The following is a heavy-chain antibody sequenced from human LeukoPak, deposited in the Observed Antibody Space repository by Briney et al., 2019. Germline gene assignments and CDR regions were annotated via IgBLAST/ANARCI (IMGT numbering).Heavy chain of an antibody. V-gene: IGHV1-2*02. CDR2: INPNSGGT. D-gene: IGHD6-13*01. CDR1: GYTFTGYY. CDR3: ARDSPYSSSRYGLLPIDYYYYYGMDV. J-gene: IGHJ6*02. Sequence: ASVKVSCKASGYTFTGYYMHWVRQAPGQGLEWMGWINPNSGGTNYAQKFQGRVTMTRDTSISTAYMELSRLRSDDTAVYYCARDSPYSSSRYGLLPIDYYYYYGMDVWGQGTTVTVSS.